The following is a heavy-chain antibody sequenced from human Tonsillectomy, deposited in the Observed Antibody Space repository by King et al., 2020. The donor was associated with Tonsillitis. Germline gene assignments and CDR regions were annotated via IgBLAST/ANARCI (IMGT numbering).Heavy chain of an antibody. D-gene: IGHD3-9*01. J-gene: IGHJ4*02. CDR2: VYYNGSN. CDR3: ARHGPSYDSLTGSIPFDY. V-gene: IGHV4-39*07. Sequence: QLQLQESGPGLVKPSETLSLTCIVSGGYVRKTGYYWGWIRQSPGKGLEWIGSVYYNGSNHDNPSFKSRVTISLDTSKNHISLKVTSVTAADTGVYYCARHGPSYDSLTGSIPFDYWGPGTRVIVS. CDR1: GGYVRKTGYY.